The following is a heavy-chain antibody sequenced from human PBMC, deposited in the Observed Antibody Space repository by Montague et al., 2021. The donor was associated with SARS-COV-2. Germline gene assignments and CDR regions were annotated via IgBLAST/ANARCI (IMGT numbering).Heavy chain of an antibody. CDR2: TYYRSKWYN. CDR3: ARTCASSDY. D-gene: IGHD2-21*01. CDR1: GDSVSRNSAA. J-gene: IGHJ4*02. V-gene: IGHV6-1*01. Sequence: CAISGDSVSRNSAACNWIRQSPSRGLEWLGRTYYRSKWYNDYAVSVKSRITINPDTSKNQISVQLNSVTPEDTAVYYCARTCASSDYWGQGTLVTVSS.